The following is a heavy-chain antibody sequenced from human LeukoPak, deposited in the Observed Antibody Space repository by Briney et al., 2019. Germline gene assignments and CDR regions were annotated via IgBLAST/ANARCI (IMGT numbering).Heavy chain of an antibody. CDR3: ASSREATSNWFVY. CDR1: GFTVSSSY. V-gene: IGHV3-66*01. J-gene: IGHJ5*01. D-gene: IGHD2-2*01. CDR2: IYSGGNT. Sequence: PGGSLRLSCAASGFTVSSSYMTWVRQAPGKGLEWVSIIYSGGNTYYADSVQGRFTISRDNSKNTLYLQINSLRAEDTAVYHCASSREATSNWFVYWGQGTLVTVSS.